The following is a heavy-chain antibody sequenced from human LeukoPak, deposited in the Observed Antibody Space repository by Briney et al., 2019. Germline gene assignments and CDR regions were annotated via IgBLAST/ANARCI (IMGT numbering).Heavy chain of an antibody. Sequence: EASVKVSCKASGYTFTSYAMHWVRQAPGQRLEWMEWINAGNGNTKYSQKFQGRVTITRDTSASTAYMELSSLRSEDTAVYYCARGRTDYGDYEEWDYWGQGTLVTVSS. V-gene: IGHV1-3*01. CDR2: INAGNGNT. D-gene: IGHD4-17*01. CDR3: ARGRTDYGDYEEWDY. CDR1: GYTFTSYA. J-gene: IGHJ4*02.